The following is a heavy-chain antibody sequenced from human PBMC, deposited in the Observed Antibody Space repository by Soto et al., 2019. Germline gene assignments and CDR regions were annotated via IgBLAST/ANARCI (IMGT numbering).Heavy chain of an antibody. CDR1: GFTFSSYA. Sequence: EVQLLESGGGLVQPGGSLRLSCAASGFTFSSYAMSWVRQAPGKGLEWVSAISGSGGSTYYADSVKGRFTISRDNSKNTLYLQMNSLRAEDTAVYYCAKDGKQWLVRRGGAFDIWGQGTMVTVSS. D-gene: IGHD6-19*01. V-gene: IGHV3-23*01. J-gene: IGHJ3*02. CDR2: ISGSGGST. CDR3: AKDGKQWLVRRGGAFDI.